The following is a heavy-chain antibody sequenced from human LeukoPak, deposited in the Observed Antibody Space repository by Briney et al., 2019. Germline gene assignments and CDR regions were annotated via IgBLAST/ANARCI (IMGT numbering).Heavy chain of an antibody. J-gene: IGHJ6*02. CDR3: ARDFGGAGDTYHYYYYGMDV. D-gene: IGHD7-27*01. CDR2: ISAYNGNT. Sequence: ASVKVSCKASGYTFTSYGISWVRQAPGQGLEWMGWISAYNGNTNYAQKLQGRVTMTTDTSTSTAYMELRSLRSDDTAVYYCARDFGGAGDTYHYYYYGMDVWGQGTTVTVSS. CDR1: GYTFTSYG. V-gene: IGHV1-18*04.